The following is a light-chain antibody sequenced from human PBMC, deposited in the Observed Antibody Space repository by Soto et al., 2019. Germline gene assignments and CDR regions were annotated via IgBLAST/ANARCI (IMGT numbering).Light chain of an antibody. Sequence: QSALTQPTSASLSPGQLVTISRTGTSRDVGGYKYASWYQQHPRKAPKLMIYDVSKRPSGIPDRFSGSKSGNTAPLTVTGLQAEDEAKYYCSSYAGSNRPYVFGTGTKLTLL. J-gene: IGLJ1*01. CDR2: DVS. CDR3: SSYAGSNRPYV. CDR1: SRDVGGYKY. V-gene: IGLV2-8*01.